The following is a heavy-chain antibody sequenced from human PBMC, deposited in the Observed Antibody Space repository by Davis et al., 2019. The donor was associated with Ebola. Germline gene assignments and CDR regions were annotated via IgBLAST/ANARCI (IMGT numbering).Heavy chain of an antibody. Sequence: PGGSLTLSCAASGFTFSSYWMSWVRQAPVKGLEWVANIKQDGSEKYYVDSVKGRFTISRDNAKNSLYPQMNSLRAEDTAVYYCARDLLVPLDIWGQGTMVTVSS. CDR1: GFTFSSYW. D-gene: IGHD2-8*02. V-gene: IGHV3-7*01. CDR3: ARDLLVPLDI. J-gene: IGHJ3*02. CDR2: IKQDGSEK.